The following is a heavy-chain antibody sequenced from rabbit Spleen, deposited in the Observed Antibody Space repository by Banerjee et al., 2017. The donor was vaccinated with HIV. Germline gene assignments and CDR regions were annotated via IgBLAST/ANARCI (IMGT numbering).Heavy chain of an antibody. V-gene: IGHV1S40*01. CDR3: ARDTGSSFSSYGMDL. J-gene: IGHJ6*01. D-gene: IGHD8-1*01. Sequence: QSLEESGGDLVKPGASLTLTCTASGVSFSSNYYMCWVRQAPGKVLEWIACIDIGSSGFTYLACWAKGRFPISKTSSTTVTLQMTSLTAADTATYFCARDTGSSFSSYGMDLWGQGTLVTVS. CDR2: IDIGSSGFT. CDR1: GVSFSSNYY.